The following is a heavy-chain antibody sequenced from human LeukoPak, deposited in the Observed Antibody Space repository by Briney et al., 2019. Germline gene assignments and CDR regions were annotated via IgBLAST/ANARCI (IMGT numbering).Heavy chain of an antibody. CDR1: GFTFSSYS. V-gene: IGHV3-21*01. CDR2: ISSSSSYI. Sequence: GGSLRLSCAASGFTFSSYSMNWVRQAPGKGLEWVSSISSSSSYIYYADSVKGRFTISRDNAKNSLYLQMHSLRAEDTAVYYCAREGRGLRYFDWLLLIDYWGQGTLVTVSS. J-gene: IGHJ4*02. D-gene: IGHD3-9*01. CDR3: AREGRGLRYFDWLLLIDY.